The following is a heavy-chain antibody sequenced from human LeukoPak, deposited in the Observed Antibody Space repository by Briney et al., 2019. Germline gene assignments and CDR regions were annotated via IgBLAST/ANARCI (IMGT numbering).Heavy chain of an antibody. CDR3: ARTRAFDAFDI. V-gene: IGHV1-2*02. Sequence: ASVKVSCKASGYTFTGYYMHWVRQAPGQGLEWMGWINPNSGGTNYAQKFQGRVTMTRDTSISTPYMELSRLRSDGTAVYYCARTRAFDAFDIWGQGTMVTVSS. CDR1: GYTFTGYY. J-gene: IGHJ3*02. CDR2: INPNSGGT.